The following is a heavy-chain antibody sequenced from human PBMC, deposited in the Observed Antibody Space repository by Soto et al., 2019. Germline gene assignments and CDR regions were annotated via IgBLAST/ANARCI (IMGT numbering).Heavy chain of an antibody. Sequence: SETLSLTCTVSGGSVSSVGYYWSWIRQHPGKGLEWIGYITYSGNTYYNPSLESRVTMSADTSKNQFSLNLSSVTAADTAVYFCVSGGSCTNGVSSVFDYWDPETLVTVFS. V-gene: IGHV4-31*03. J-gene: IGHJ4*02. CDR3: VSGGSCTNGVSSVFDY. D-gene: IGHD2-8*01. CDR1: GGSVSSVGYY. CDR2: ITYSGNT.